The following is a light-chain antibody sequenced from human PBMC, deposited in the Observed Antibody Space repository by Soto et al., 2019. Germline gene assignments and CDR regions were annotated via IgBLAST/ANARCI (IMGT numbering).Light chain of an antibody. J-gene: IGKJ2*01. CDR3: LQYDTTPRT. CDR2: GAS. CDR1: QSVSSY. Sequence: EIVLTQSPGTLSLSPGERATLSCRASQSVSSYLAWYQQKPGQAPRLLIFGASGRATGIPDRFSGSGSGTDFTLTIISLEPDDFAVYFCLQYDTTPRTFGQGTKLVIK. V-gene: IGKV3-20*01.